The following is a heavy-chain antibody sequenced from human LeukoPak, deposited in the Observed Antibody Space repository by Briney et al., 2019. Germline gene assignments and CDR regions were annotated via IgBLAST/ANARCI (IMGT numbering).Heavy chain of an antibody. J-gene: IGHJ4*02. V-gene: IGHV3-23*01. D-gene: IGHD3-22*01. CDR1: GLTFSDYA. CDR2: ISGSGGDT. CDR3: ARDSIVPLYY. Sequence: PGGSLRLSCAASGLTFSDYAMRWVRQAPGKGLEWVSTISGSGGDTYYADSVKGRFTISRDNSKNTLYLQMNSLRAEDTAVYYCARDSIVPLYYWGQGTLVTVSS.